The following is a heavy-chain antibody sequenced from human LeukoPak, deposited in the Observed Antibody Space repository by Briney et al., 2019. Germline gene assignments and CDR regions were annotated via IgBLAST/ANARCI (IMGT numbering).Heavy chain of an antibody. J-gene: IGHJ3*02. D-gene: IGHD3-10*01. V-gene: IGHV4-31*03. CDR2: IYYSGST. Sequence: SETLSLTCTVSGGSISSGGYYWSWIRQHPGKGLEWIGYIYYSGSTYYNPSLKSRVTISVDTSKNQFSLKLSSVTAADTAVYYSARDGSGSYYRDAFDIWGQGTMVTVSS. CDR3: ARDGSGSYYRDAFDI. CDR1: GGSISSGGYY.